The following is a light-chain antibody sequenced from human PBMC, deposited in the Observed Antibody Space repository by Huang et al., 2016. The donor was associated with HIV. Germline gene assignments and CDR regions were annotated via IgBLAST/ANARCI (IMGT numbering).Light chain of an antibody. CDR1: QTIAKS. V-gene: IGKV1-NL1*01. Sequence: DIQMTQSPSSLSASVRNRVTITCRASQTIAKSLAWYQQKPGKAPKLLLYAASRLESGVPTRFSGSGSGTDYTLTISSLQPEDFATYYNQQYHSTPYTCGQGTKLEIK. J-gene: IGKJ2*01. CDR3: QQYHSTPYT. CDR2: AAS.